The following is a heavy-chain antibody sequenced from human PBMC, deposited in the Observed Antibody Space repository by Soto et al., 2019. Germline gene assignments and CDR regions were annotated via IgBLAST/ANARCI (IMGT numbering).Heavy chain of an antibody. D-gene: IGHD3-9*01. CDR3: ARDGHYDILTGTRRYFDL. Sequence: SETLSLTCTVSGGSISSYYWSWIRQPPGKGLEWIGYIYYSGSTNYNPSLKSRVTISVDTSKNQFSLKLSSVTAADTAVYYCARDGHYDILTGTRRYFDLWGRGTLVTVSS. J-gene: IGHJ2*01. V-gene: IGHV4-59*01. CDR2: IYYSGST. CDR1: GGSISSYY.